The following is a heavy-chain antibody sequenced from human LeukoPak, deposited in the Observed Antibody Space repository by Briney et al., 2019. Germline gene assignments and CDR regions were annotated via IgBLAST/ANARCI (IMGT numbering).Heavy chain of an antibody. Sequence: GGSLRLSCAASGLTLSSYWMHWVRQAPGKGLVWVSHINTDGTATTYADSVKGRFTISRDNAKNTLYLQMNSLRAEDTAVYYCVRESNLSFDYWGQGALVTVSS. CDR3: VRESNLSFDY. V-gene: IGHV3-74*01. CDR2: INTDGTAT. CDR1: GLTLSSYW. D-gene: IGHD1-14*01. J-gene: IGHJ4*02.